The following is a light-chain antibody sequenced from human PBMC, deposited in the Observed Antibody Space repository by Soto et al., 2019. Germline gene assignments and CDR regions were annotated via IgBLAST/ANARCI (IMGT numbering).Light chain of an antibody. Sequence: IVMTQSPATLSVSPGERATLSCRASQSVSNYLAWYQQKPGQAPRLLICGASTRATGIPARFSGSGSGTEFTLTISSLQSEDFAVYYCQQYNNWPPWTFGQGTKVDIK. CDR2: GAS. V-gene: IGKV3-15*01. J-gene: IGKJ1*01. CDR3: QQYNNWPPWT. CDR1: QSVSNY.